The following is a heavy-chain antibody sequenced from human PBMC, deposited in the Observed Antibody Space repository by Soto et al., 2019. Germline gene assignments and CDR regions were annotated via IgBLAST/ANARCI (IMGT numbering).Heavy chain of an antibody. Sequence: GGSLRRSCAASGFTFSSYSMNWVRQAPGKGLEWVSSISSSSSYIYYADSVKGRFTISRDNAKNSLYLQMNSLRAEDTAVYYCARDPGYSYGLDYWGQGTLVTVSS. CDR3: ARDPGYSYGLDY. J-gene: IGHJ4*02. CDR2: ISSSSSYI. V-gene: IGHV3-21*01. D-gene: IGHD5-18*01. CDR1: GFTFSSYS.